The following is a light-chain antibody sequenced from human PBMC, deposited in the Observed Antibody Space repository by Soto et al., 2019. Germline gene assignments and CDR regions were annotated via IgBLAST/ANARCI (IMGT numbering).Light chain of an antibody. CDR2: WAS. V-gene: IGKV4-1*01. CDR1: QSVLYNSDNKNY. J-gene: IGKJ3*01. CDR3: QQYYSTPFA. Sequence: DIVMTQSPDSLAVSLGERATINCKSSQSVLYNSDNKNYLAWYQQRPGQPPKLLIYWASTRESGVPDRFSGSGSGTDFTLTSSSLQAADVAVYYCQQYYSTPFAFGPGTKVDIK.